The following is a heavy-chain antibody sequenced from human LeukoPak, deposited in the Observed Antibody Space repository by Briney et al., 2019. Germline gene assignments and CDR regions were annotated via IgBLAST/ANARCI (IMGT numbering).Heavy chain of an antibody. CDR1: GGSFSGYY. D-gene: IGHD3-22*01. V-gene: IGHV4-34*01. Sequence: SETLSLTCAVYGGSFSGYYWSWIRQPPGKGLEWIGEINHSGSTNYNPSLKSRVTISVDTSKNQFSLRLSSVTAADTAVYYCARGLYDSSGYYYDGSDYWGQGTLVTVSS. J-gene: IGHJ4*02. CDR3: ARGLYDSSGYYYDGSDY. CDR2: INHSGST.